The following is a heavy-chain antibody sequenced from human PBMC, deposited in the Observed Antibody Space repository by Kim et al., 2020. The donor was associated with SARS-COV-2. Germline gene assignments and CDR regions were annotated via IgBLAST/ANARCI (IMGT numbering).Heavy chain of an antibody. CDR1: GYSFTSYW. D-gene: IGHD2-15*01. V-gene: IGHV5-51*01. CDR3: ARHISYCSGGSCYQDQNDAFDI. J-gene: IGHJ3*02. Sequence: GESLKISCKGSGYSFTSYWIGWVRQMPGKGLEWMGIIYPGYSDTRYSPSFQGQVTISADKSISTTYLQWSSLKASDTAMYYCARHISYCSGGSCYQDQNDAFDIWGQGTMVTVSS. CDR2: IYPGYSDT.